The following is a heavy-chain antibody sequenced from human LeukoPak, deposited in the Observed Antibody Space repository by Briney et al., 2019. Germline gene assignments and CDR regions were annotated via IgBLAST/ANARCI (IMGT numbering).Heavy chain of an antibody. CDR3: AREYIAAAGVFDY. CDR2: IYYSGST. Sequence: SQNLSLTCTVSGGSISSGGYYWSWIRQHPGKGLEWIGYIYYSGSTYYNPSLKSRVTISVDTSKNQFSLKLSSVTAADTAVYYCAREYIAAAGVFDYWGQGTLVTVSS. D-gene: IGHD6-13*01. V-gene: IGHV4-31*03. J-gene: IGHJ4*02. CDR1: GGSISSGGYY.